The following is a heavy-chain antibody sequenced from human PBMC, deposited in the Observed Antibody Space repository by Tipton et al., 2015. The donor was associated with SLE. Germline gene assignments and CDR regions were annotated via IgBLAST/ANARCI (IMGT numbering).Heavy chain of an antibody. V-gene: IGHV4-34*01. CDR3: ARDYYNYGYGPSGYFDF. Sequence: TLSLTCAVFGGSFYGGSFSGYYWSWIRQRPGEGLGWIGEIKDRGSTYYNPSLKSRVTISVDTSKNQFSLRLSSVTAADTAFYYCARDYYNYGYGPSGYFDFWGQGRLVTVSS. CDR1: GGSFSGYY. CDR2: IKDRGST. J-gene: IGHJ4*02. D-gene: IGHD3-16*01.